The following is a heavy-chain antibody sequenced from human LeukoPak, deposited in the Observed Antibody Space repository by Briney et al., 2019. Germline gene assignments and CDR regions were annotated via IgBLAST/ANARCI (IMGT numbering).Heavy chain of an antibody. Sequence: RASVKVSCKVSGYTLTELSMHWVRQAPGKGLEWMGGFDPEDGETIYAQKFQGRVTMTEDTSTDTAYMELSSLRSEDTAVYYCATWRIVVVPAAIPPQRWFDPWGQGTLVTVS. J-gene: IGHJ5*02. CDR2: FDPEDGET. CDR1: GYTLTELS. V-gene: IGHV1-24*01. CDR3: ATWRIVVVPAAIPPQRWFDP. D-gene: IGHD2-2*02.